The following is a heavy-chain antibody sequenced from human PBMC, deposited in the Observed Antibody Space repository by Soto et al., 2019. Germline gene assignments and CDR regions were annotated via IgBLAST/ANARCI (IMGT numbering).Heavy chain of an antibody. CDR1: GGSFSGFY. D-gene: IGHD1-26*01. CDR2: INQSGST. V-gene: IGHV4-34*01. CDR3: AKGTWEARFDP. J-gene: IGHJ5*02. Sequence: SETLSLSCAVYGGSFSGFYWSWIRQPPGRGLEWIGEINQSGSTNYNPSLESRVAISVDTSRNQFSLRLSSVTAADTAVYYCAKGTWEARFDPWGQGTLVTVSS.